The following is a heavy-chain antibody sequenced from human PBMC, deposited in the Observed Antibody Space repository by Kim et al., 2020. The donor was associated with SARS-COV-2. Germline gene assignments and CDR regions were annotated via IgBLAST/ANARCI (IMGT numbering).Heavy chain of an antibody. CDR3: ATDYSSGWSGAFDI. D-gene: IGHD6-19*01. CDR2: FDPEDGET. V-gene: IGHV1-24*01. CDR1: GYTLTELS. Sequence: ASVKVSCKVSGYTLTELSMHWVRQAPGKGLEWMGGFDPEDGETIYAQKFQGRVTMTEDTSTDTAYMELRSLRSEDTAVYYCATDYSSGWSGAFDIWGQGTRVTVSS. J-gene: IGHJ3*02.